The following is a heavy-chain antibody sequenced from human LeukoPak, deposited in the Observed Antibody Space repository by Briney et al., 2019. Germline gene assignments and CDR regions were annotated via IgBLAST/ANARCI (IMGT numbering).Heavy chain of an antibody. CDR1: GDSISSTTYW. CDR2: MSYVGIT. V-gene: IGHV4-39*01. D-gene: IGHD4-11*01. Sequence: SETLSLTCTVSGDSISSTTYWWGWIRQSPGKGLEWIGSMSYVGITSYNPSLKSRSTISVDTSKNQFSLMLNSVTAADTAVYSCTRLPLDYSLDHWGQGPPVSVSS. CDR3: TRLPLDYSLDH. J-gene: IGHJ1*01.